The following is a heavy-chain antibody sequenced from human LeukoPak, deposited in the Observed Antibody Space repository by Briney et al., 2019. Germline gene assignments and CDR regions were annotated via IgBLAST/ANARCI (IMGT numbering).Heavy chain of an antibody. CDR2: INHSGST. D-gene: IGHD5-24*01. V-gene: IGHV4-34*01. Sequence: SETLSLTCAVYGGSFSGYYWSWIRQPPGKGPEWIGEINHSGSTNYNPSLKSRVTISVDTSKNQFSLKLSSVTTADTAVYYCARLRMGDGYPTDYWGQGTLVTVSS. CDR3: ARLRMGDGYPTDY. J-gene: IGHJ4*02. CDR1: GGSFSGYY.